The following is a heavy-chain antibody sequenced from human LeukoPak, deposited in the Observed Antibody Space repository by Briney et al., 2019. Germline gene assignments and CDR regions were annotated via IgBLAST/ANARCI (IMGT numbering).Heavy chain of an antibody. J-gene: IGHJ3*02. CDR1: GFTFSSYD. CDR2: ISASGTST. V-gene: IGHV3-23*01. CDR3: ARDANWGFDAFDI. D-gene: IGHD7-27*01. Sequence: GGSLRLSCAASGFTFSSYDINWVRQAPGKGLEWVSAISASGTSTYYADSVRGRFTISRDNSKNTLYLQMNSLRAEDTAVYYCARDANWGFDAFDIWGQGTMVTVSS.